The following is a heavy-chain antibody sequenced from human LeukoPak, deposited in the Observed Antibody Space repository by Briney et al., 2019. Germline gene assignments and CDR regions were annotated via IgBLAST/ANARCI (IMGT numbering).Heavy chain of an antibody. J-gene: IGHJ5*02. Sequence: GESLKISCKGSGYPFTSYWIGWVRPGPGKGLEWMGIIYPGDSDTRYSPSFQGQVTISADKSITTAYLQWSSLKSSDTAMYYCARHSEKGNWFDPWGQGTLVTVSS. V-gene: IGHV5-51*01. CDR1: GYPFTSYW. CDR3: ARHSEKGNWFDP. CDR2: IYPGDSDT.